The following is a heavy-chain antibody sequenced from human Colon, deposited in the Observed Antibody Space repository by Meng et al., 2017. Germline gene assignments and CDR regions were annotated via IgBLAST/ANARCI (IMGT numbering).Heavy chain of an antibody. CDR3: TRGKGLGDVHGYFDD. D-gene: IGHD3-16*01. V-gene: IGHV3-74*01. Sequence: LKISCAASGFTFSTYWMHWVRQAPGKGLVWVSRVSGDGSSITYAGSVKGRFTISRDNAKNTLYLQMNRLRADDTAVYYCTRGKGLGDVHGYFDDWGQGTLVTGSS. CDR2: VSGDGSSI. J-gene: IGHJ4*02. CDR1: GFTFSTYW.